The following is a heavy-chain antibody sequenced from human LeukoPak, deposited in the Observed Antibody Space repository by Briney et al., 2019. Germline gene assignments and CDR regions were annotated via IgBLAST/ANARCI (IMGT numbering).Heavy chain of an antibody. D-gene: IGHD3-22*01. CDR1: GASFSDYY. CDR3: ARGGGSSGYYYDY. V-gene: IGHV4-34*01. Sequence: SETLSLTCAVYGASFSDYYWTWIRQPPGKGLEWIGEVNHSGSNNYNSSLENRVTTSIDTSKNQFSLKLCSVTAADTAVYYCARGGGSSGYYYDYWGQGILVTVSS. J-gene: IGHJ4*02. CDR2: VNHSGSN.